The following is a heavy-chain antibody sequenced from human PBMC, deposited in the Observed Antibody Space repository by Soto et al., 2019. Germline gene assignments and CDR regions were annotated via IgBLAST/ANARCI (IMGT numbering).Heavy chain of an antibody. V-gene: IGHV4-39*07. CDR3: ARASYGFYFDY. CDR2: IYYSGST. Sequence: SETLSLTCTVSGGSISSSSYYWGWIRQPPGKGLEWIGSIYYSGSTYYNPSLKSRVTISVDTSTSTVYMELSSLRSEDTAVYYCARASYGFYFDYWGQGTLVTVSS. J-gene: IGHJ4*02. CDR1: GGSISSSSYY. D-gene: IGHD5-18*01.